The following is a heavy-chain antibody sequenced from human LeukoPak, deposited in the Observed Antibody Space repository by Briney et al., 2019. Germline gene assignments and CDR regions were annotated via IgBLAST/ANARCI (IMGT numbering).Heavy chain of an antibody. Sequence: GGSLRLSCAASGFTFSSYWMSWVRQAPGKGLEWVANIKQDGSEKYYVDCVKGRFTISRDNAKNSLYLQMNSLRAEDTAVYYCARHGTDDSSGYFHYYYYYGMDVWGQGTTVTVSS. D-gene: IGHD3-22*01. CDR2: IKQDGSEK. CDR1: GFTFSSYW. V-gene: IGHV3-7*01. J-gene: IGHJ6*02. CDR3: ARHGTDDSSGYFHYYYYYGMDV.